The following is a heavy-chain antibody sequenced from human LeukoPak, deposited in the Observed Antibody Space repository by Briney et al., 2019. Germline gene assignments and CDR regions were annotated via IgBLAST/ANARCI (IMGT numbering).Heavy chain of an antibody. V-gene: IGHV3-73*01. J-gene: IGHJ6*03. D-gene: IGHD6-13*01. CDR2: IRSKANNYAT. Sequence: PGGSLRLSCAASGFTFSGSTMHWVRQASGKGLEWVGRIRSKANNYATAYAASVKGRFTISRDDSKNTAYLQMNSLKTEDTAVYYCTRRGSSPLPYYMDVWGKGTTVTISS. CDR1: GFTFSGST. CDR3: TRRGSSPLPYYMDV.